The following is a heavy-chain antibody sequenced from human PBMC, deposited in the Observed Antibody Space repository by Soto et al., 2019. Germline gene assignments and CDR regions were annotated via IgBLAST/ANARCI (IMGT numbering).Heavy chain of an antibody. Sequence: SLNVSCKASGGTFSSYAISWVRHAPGQGLEWMGGIIPIFGTANYAQKFRGRVTITADESTSTAYMELSSLRSEDTAVYYCARALNNWNYNYFDYWGQGTLVTVSS. J-gene: IGHJ4*02. V-gene: IGHV1-69*13. CDR1: GGTFSSYA. CDR3: ARALNNWNYNYFDY. D-gene: IGHD1-7*01. CDR2: IIPIFGTA.